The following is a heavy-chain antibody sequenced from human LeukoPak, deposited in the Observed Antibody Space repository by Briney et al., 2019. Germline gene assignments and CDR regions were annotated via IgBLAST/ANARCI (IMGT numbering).Heavy chain of an antibody. CDR3: ARGTPYDYVWGSYRLDY. J-gene: IGHJ4*02. CDR2: IIPIFGTA. D-gene: IGHD3-16*02. Sequence: ASVKVSCKASGGTFSIYAISWVRQAPGQGLEWMGGIIPIFGTANYAQKFQGRVTITADESTSTAYMELSSLRSEDTAVYYCARGTPYDYVWGSYRLDYWGQGTLVTVSS. CDR1: GGTFSIYA. V-gene: IGHV1-69*01.